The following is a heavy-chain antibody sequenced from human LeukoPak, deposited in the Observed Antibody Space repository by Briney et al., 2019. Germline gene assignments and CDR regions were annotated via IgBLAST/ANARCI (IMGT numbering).Heavy chain of an antibody. J-gene: IGHJ4*02. CDR3: ARRAPSHDFDD. V-gene: IGHV3-21*01. CDR2: ISTTSGNV. Sequence: GGSLKLSCAASGFTFSSYSMNWVRQAPGKGLEWVAAISTTSGNVYYADSVKGRFTISRDNAKNSLYLQMNSLRVEDTALYYCARRAPSHDFDDWGQGTLVTVSS. CDR1: GFTFSSYS.